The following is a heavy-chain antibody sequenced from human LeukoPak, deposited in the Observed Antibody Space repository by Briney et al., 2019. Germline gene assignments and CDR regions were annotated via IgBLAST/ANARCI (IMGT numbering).Heavy chain of an antibody. Sequence: SETLSLTCTVSGGSISSHYWSWIRQPPGKGLEWIGYIYYSGSTNYNPSLKSRVTISVDASKNQFSLKLSSVTAADTAVYYCARSKNFDYWGQGTLVTVSS. J-gene: IGHJ4*02. CDR1: GGSISSHY. CDR3: ARSKNFDY. V-gene: IGHV4-59*08. D-gene: IGHD4-11*01. CDR2: IYYSGST.